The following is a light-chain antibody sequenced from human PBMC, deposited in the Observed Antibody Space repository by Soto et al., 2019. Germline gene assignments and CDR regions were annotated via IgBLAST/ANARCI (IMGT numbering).Light chain of an antibody. CDR1: SSDVGAYNY. Sequence: QSVLTQPPSASGSPGQSVTISCTGTSSDVGAYNYVSWYQQHPGKAPKLMIYDVSKRPSGVPDRFSGSKSGNTASLTISGLQAEDEADYYCCSYAGSYGVFGGGTQLTVL. V-gene: IGLV2-11*01. CDR2: DVS. CDR3: CSYAGSYGV. J-gene: IGLJ3*02.